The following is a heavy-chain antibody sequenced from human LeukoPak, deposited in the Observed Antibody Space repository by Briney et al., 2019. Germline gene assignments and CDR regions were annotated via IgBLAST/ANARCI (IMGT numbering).Heavy chain of an antibody. CDR2: IYTGGST. CDR3: ARDRYDSSGYYWARSYYYMDV. Sequence: PSETLSLTCTVSGGSISSGRYYWSWIRQPAGKGLEWIGRIYTGGSTNYNPSLKSRVTISVDKSKNQFSLKLSSVTAADTAVYYCARDRYDSSGYYWARSYYYMDVWGKGTTVTVSS. CDR1: GGSISSGRYY. D-gene: IGHD3-22*01. J-gene: IGHJ6*03. V-gene: IGHV4-61*02.